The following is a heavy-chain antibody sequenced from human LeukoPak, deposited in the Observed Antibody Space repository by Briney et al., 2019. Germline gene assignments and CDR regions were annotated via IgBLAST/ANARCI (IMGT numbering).Heavy chain of an antibody. CDR2: MNPNSGNT. Sequence: ASVKVSCKASGYTFTSYDINWVRQATGQGLEWMGWMNPNSGNTGYAQKFQGRVTMTRNTSISTAYMELSSLRSEDTAVYYCARGKELNYYYYGMDVWGQGTLVTVSS. V-gene: IGHV1-8*01. J-gene: IGHJ6*02. CDR1: GYTFTSYD. CDR3: ARGKELNYYYYGMDV. D-gene: IGHD3-10*01.